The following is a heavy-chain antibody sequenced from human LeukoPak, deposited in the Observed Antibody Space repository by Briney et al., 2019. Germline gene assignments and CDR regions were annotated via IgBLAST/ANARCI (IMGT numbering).Heavy chain of an antibody. CDR3: ARQLRWEYYFDY. CDR1: GGSISSSSYY. J-gene: IGHJ4*02. Sequence: SETLSLTCTVSGGSISSSSYYWGWIRQPPGKGLEWIGSIYYSGSTYYNPSLKSRVTISVDTSKNQFSLKLSSVTAADTAVYYCARQLRWEYYFDYWGQGTLVTVSS. CDR2: IYYSGST. V-gene: IGHV4-39*01. D-gene: IGHD4-23*01.